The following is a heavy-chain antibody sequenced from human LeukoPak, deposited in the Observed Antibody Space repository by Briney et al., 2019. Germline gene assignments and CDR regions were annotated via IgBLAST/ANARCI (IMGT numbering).Heavy chain of an antibody. J-gene: IGHJ4*02. CDR1: GFTFSSYW. V-gene: IGHV3-74*01. Sequence: GGSLRLSCAASGFTFSSYWMHWVRQAPGKGLVWVSVSRMNSDVSSRSYADSAKGRFTISRDNAKNTLYLQMNSLRAEDTAVYYCAREYRSGDFDYWGQGTLVTVSS. CDR3: AREYRSGDFDY. D-gene: IGHD3-10*01. CDR2: MNSDVSSR.